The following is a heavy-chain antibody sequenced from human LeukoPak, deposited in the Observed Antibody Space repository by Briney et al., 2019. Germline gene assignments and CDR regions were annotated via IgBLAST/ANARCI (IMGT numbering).Heavy chain of an antibody. CDR3: ARSSGSYYYPYDY. J-gene: IGHJ4*02. CDR1: GYIFSNYW. V-gene: IGHV5-51*01. Sequence: GESLKISCKGSGYIFSNYWINWVRQVPGKGLEWMGIIYPGDTDTKYSPSFQGQVTISADKSISTAYLQWSSLKASDTAMYYCARSSGSYYYPYDYWGQGTLVTVSS. D-gene: IGHD3-10*01. CDR2: IYPGDTDT.